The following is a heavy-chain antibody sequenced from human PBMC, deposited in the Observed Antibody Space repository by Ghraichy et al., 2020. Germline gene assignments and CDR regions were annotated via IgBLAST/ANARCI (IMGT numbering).Heavy chain of an antibody. V-gene: IGHV3-23*01. CDR1: GFTFSSYA. CDR3: AKPDCSGGSCYRIVVVS. J-gene: IGHJ4*02. Sequence: GGSLRLSCAASGFTFSSYAMSWVRQAPGKGLEWVSAISGSGGSTYYADSVKGRFTISRDNSKNTLYLQMNSLRAEDTAVYYCAKPDCSGGSCYRIVVVSWGQGTLVTVSS. D-gene: IGHD2-15*01. CDR2: ISGSGGST.